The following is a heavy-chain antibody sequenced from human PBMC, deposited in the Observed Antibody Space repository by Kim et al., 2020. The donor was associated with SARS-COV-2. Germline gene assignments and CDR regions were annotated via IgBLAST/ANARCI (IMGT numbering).Heavy chain of an antibody. V-gene: IGHV3-21*01. CDR2: ISSSSSYI. CDR3: ARETGAAGRSLWFDP. CDR1: GFTFSSYS. D-gene: IGHD6-13*01. J-gene: IGHJ5*02. Sequence: GGSLRLSCAASGFTFSSYSMNWVRQAPGKGLEWVSSISSSSSYIYYADSVKGRFTISRDNAKNSLYLQMNSLRAEDTAVYYCARETGAAGRSLWFDPWGQGTLVTVSS.